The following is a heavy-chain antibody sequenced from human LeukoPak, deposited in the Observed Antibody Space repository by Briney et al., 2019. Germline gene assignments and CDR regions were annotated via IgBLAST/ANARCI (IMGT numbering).Heavy chain of an antibody. CDR2: ISYDGSNK. CDR3: ARDGGYGSGSYYPYYFDY. CDR1: GFTFSSYT. J-gene: IGHJ4*02. Sequence: GGSLRLSCAASGFTFSSYTMSWVRQAPGKGLEWVAVISYDGSNKYYADSVKGRFTISRDNSKNTLYLQMNSLRAEDTAVYYSARDGGYGSGSYYPYYFDYWGQGTLVTVSS. D-gene: IGHD3-10*01. V-gene: IGHV3-30-3*01.